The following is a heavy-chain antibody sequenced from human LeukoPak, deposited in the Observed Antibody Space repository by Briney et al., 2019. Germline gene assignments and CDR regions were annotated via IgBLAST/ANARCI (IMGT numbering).Heavy chain of an antibody. CDR1: GLTFSSYG. CDR3: AKDLLLPGYQLLGGYFDY. D-gene: IGHD2-2*01. J-gene: IGHJ4*02. V-gene: IGHV3-30*18. Sequence: GGSLRLSCAASGLTFSSYGMHRVRQAPGKGLEWVAVISYDGSNKYYADSVKGRFTISRDNSKNTLYLQMNSLRAEDTAVYYCAKDLLLPGYQLLGGYFDYWGQGTLVTVSS. CDR2: ISYDGSNK.